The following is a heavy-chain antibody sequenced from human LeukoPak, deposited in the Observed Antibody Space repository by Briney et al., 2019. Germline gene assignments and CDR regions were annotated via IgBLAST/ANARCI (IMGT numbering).Heavy chain of an antibody. CDR3: ASSDSSGYPTAGFDY. J-gene: IGHJ4*02. Sequence: PSETLSLTCTVSGGSISSYYWSWIRQPPGKGLEWLGYIYYSGSTNYNPSLKSRVTISVDTSKNQFSLKLSSVTAADTAVYYCASSDSSGYPTAGFDYWGQGTLVTVSS. CDR2: IYYSGST. D-gene: IGHD3-22*01. CDR1: GGSISSYY. V-gene: IGHV4-59*01.